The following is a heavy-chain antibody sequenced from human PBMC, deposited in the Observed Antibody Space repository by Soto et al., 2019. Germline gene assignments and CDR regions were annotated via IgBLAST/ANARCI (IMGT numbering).Heavy chain of an antibody. CDR2: IYYSGST. CDR3: ARHLGYCSGGSCYSNWFDP. J-gene: IGHJ5*02. Sequence: PSETLSLTCTVSGGSISSSSSYWGWIRQPPGKGLEWIGSIYYSGSTYYNPSLKSRVTISVDTSKNQFSLKLNSVTAADTAVYYCARHLGYCSGGSCYSNWFDPRGQGTPVTVSS. V-gene: IGHV4-39*01. D-gene: IGHD2-15*01. CDR1: GGSISSSSSY.